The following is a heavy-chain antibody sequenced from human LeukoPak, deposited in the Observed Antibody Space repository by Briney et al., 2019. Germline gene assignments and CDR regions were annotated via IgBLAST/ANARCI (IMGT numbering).Heavy chain of an antibody. J-gene: IGHJ5*02. CDR1: GGSFSGYY. CDR3: ARGRYCSSTSCYTYCFDP. D-gene: IGHD2-2*02. V-gene: IGHV4-34*01. Sequence: PSETLSLTCAVYGGSFSGYYWSWIRQPPGKGLEWIGEINHSGSTNYNPSIKSRVTISVDTSKNQFSLKLSSVTAADTAGYYCARGRYCSSTSCYTYCFDPWGQGTLVTVSS. CDR2: INHSGST.